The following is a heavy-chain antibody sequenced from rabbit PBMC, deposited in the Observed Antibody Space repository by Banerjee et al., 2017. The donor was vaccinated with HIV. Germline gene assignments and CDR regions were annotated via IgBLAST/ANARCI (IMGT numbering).Heavy chain of an antibody. CDR1: GFSFSSSYY. D-gene: IGHD1-1*01. CDR3: ARAYGSGSGGYLAWEFFDL. Sequence: QEQLVESGGGLVQPEGSLTLTCTASGFSFSSSYYMCWVRQAPGKGLEWIACIDADSSGTTYYASWAKGRFTISKTSSTTVTLQMTSLTAADTATYFCARAYGSGSGGYLAWEFFDLWGPGTLVTVS. J-gene: IGHJ4*01. V-gene: IGHV1S45*01. CDR2: IDADSSGTT.